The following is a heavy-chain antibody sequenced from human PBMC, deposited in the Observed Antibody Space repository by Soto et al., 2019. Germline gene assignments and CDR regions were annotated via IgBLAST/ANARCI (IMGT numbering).Heavy chain of an antibody. J-gene: IGHJ6*02. CDR3: ATSVGIAPTGEDGMDV. CDR1: GAPFRIKG. CDR2: IIPILTTP. D-gene: IGHD2-8*02. V-gene: IGHV1-69*01. Sequence: QVQLVQSGAEVKKTGSWGRASCKPSGAPFRIKGLSWGGQPPGQGPEWIGGIIPILTTPNYEQKFQGRVTIVADESTTTVYMELSSLKFEDTAVYYCATSVGIAPTGEDGMDVWGQGTSVTVSS.